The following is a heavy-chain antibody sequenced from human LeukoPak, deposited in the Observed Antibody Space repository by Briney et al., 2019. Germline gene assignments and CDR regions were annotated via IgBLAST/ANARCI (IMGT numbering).Heavy chain of an antibody. J-gene: IGHJ4*02. D-gene: IGHD2-2*01. Sequence: GGSLRLSCAASGFTFSSYGMHWVRQAPGKGLEWVAFIRYDGSNKYYADSVKGRFTISRDNSKNTLYLQMNSLRAEDTAVYYCAKDEERADIVVVPAAPDYWGQGTLVTVSS. CDR2: IRYDGSNK. CDR3: AKDEERADIVVVPAAPDY. CDR1: GFTFSSYG. V-gene: IGHV3-30*02.